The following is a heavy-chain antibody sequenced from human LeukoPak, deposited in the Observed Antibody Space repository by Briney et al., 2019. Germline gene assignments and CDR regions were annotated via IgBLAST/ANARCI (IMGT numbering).Heavy chain of an antibody. CDR2: ISGSGGST. J-gene: IGHJ4*02. Sequence: GGSLRLSCAASGFTFSSYAMSWVRPAPGKGLEWVSAISGSGGSTYYADSVKGRFTISRDNSKNTLYLQMNSLRAEDTAVYYCAKVRPPVHYGSGSYSALYFDYWGQGTLVTVSS. CDR3: AKVRPPVHYGSGSYSALYFDY. CDR1: GFTFSSYA. V-gene: IGHV3-23*01. D-gene: IGHD3-10*01.